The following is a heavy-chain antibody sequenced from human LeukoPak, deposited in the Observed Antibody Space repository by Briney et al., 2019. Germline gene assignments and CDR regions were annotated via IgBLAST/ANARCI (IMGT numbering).Heavy chain of an antibody. V-gene: IGHV1-2*02. CDR2: INPNSGDT. CDR3: ARESGHCYGDNCFYFFDL. J-gene: IGHJ4*02. D-gene: IGHD2-21*01. CDR1: GYTFTGYY. Sequence: ASVKVSFKASGYTFTGYYMNWVRQAPGQGLEWMAWINPNSGDTNYAQKLQGRVTMTTDTSTNTPYMELRSLRSDDTAVYYRARESGHCYGDNCFYFFDLWGQGFLVTVPS.